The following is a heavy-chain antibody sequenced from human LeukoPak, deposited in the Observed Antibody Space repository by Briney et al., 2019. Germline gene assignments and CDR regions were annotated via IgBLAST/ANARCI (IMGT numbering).Heavy chain of an antibody. CDR2: VYYTGST. D-gene: IGHD3-10*01. J-gene: IGHJ4*02. CDR1: GGSLSSSGYY. CDR3: ARHRGRYYDSGSYYYFDY. Sequence: SETLSLTCPVSGGSLSSSGYYWGWIRQPPGTGLEWVGSVYYTGSTFYNPSLKSRVTTSVDTSKNHFSLNLSSVPAADTAVYYCARHRGRYYDSGSYYYFDYWGQGTLVTVSS. V-gene: IGHV4-39*02.